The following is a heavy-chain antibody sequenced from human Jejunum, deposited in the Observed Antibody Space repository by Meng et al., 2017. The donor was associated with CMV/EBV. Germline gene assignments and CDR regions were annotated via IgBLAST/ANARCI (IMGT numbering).Heavy chain of an antibody. CDR3: GRGRDYGDL. D-gene: IGHD3-10*01. J-gene: IGHJ5*02. CDR1: GYNFIGFA. CDR2: ISSDGGRT. V-gene: IGHV3-64*02. Sequence: LSSAASGYNFIGFARPWVRQTPGKRLEYVSGISSDGGRTFYGDSVKGRFTISRDNSKDTMFLQMGSLRIEDTAVYYCGRGRDYGDLWGQGTLVTVSS.